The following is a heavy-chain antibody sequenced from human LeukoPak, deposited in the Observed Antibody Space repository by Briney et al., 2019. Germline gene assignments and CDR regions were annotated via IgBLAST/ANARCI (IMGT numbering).Heavy chain of an antibody. V-gene: IGHV3-23*01. Sequence: PGGSLRLSCAASGFTLSSYAMSWVRQAPGKGLEWVSAISVSGNTYHADSVKGRFTISRDSSKNTLYLQMNRLRAEDTALYYCARDRDSSGYSNDAFDIWGQGTMVTVSS. D-gene: IGHD3-22*01. CDR3: ARDRDSSGYSNDAFDI. J-gene: IGHJ3*02. CDR2: ISVSGNT. CDR1: GFTLSSYA.